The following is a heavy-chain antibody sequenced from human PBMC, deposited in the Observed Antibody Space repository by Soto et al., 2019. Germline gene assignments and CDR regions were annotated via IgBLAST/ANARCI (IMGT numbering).Heavy chain of an antibody. J-gene: IGHJ3*02. CDR3: ARESTSTVTSRMNAFDI. D-gene: IGHD4-17*01. CDR1: GGTFSSYA. Sequence: QVQLVRSGAEVKKPGSSVKVSCKASGGTFSSYAISWVRQAPGQGLEWMGGIIPIFGTANYAQKFQGRVTITVDESTSTAYMELSSLRSEDTAVYYCARESTSTVTSRMNAFDIWGQGTMVTVSS. CDR2: IIPIFGTA. V-gene: IGHV1-69*12.